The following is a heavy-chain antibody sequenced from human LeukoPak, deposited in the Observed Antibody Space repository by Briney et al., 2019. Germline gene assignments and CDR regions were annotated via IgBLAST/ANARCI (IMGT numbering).Heavy chain of an antibody. CDR3: ARDRFYGGAVAPIDY. CDR2: IYYSGST. Sequence: SETLSLTCTVSGGSISSYYWSWIRQPPGKGLEWIGYIYYSGSTNYNPSLKSRVTISVDTSKNQFSLKLSSVTAADTAVYYCARDRFYGGAVAPIDYWGQGTLVTVSS. CDR1: GGSISSYY. J-gene: IGHJ4*02. D-gene: IGHD4/OR15-4a*01. V-gene: IGHV4-59*01.